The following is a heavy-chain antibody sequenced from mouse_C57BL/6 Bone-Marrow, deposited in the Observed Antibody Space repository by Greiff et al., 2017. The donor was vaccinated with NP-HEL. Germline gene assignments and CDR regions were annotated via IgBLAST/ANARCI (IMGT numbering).Heavy chain of an antibody. D-gene: IGHD4-1*01. V-gene: IGHV1-15*01. CDR3: TELGRGFAY. CDR1: GYTITDYE. Sequence: VHLVESGAELVRPGASVTLSCKASGYTITDYEMHWVKQTPVHGLEWIGAIDPETGGTAYNQKFKGKAILTADKSSSTAYMELRSLTSEDSAVYYCTELGRGFAYWGQGTLVTVSA. J-gene: IGHJ3*01. CDR2: IDPETGGT.